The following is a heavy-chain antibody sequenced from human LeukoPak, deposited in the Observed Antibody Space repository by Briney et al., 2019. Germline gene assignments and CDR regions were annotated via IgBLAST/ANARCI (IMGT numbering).Heavy chain of an antibody. CDR2: ISGSGGRT. CDR1: GFTFSSYA. J-gene: IGHJ4*02. V-gene: IGHV3-23*01. CDR3: AKSPGRYDVWSGYLPDVLDY. D-gene: IGHD3-3*01. Sequence: SGGSLRLSCAASGFTFSSYAMSWVRQAPGKGLEWVSAISGSGGRTYYADSVKGRFTISRDNSKNTLYLQMNSLRAEDTAVYYCAKSPGRYDVWSGYLPDVLDYGGQGTLVTVSS.